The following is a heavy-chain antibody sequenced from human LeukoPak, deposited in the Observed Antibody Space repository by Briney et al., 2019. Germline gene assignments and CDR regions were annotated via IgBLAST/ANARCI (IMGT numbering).Heavy chain of an antibody. D-gene: IGHD1-26*01. CDR2: INPYSGDT. CDR3: ARVAMSGIGSDDF. V-gene: IGHV1-2*02. J-gene: IGHJ4*02. Sequence: ASVKVSCKASGYTFTGYYVHWVRQAPGQGLEWMGWINPYSGDTNYAQKFQGRVTMTRDTSISTAYMELSTLKSDDTAVYYCARVAMSGIGSDDFWGQGTLVTASS. CDR1: GYTFTGYY.